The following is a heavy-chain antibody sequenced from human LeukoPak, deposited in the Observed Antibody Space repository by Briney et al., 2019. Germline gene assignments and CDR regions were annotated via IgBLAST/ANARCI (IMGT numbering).Heavy chain of an antibody. J-gene: IGHJ3*02. D-gene: IGHD3-22*01. CDR3: ARHYYYDSSGYYGGYAFDI. Sequence: EASVKVSCKASGGTFSSYAISWVRQAPGQGLEWMGGIIPIFGTANYAQKFQGRVTITADESTSTAYMELSSLRSEDTAVYYCARHYYYDSSGYYGGYAFDIWGQGTMVTVSS. CDR2: IIPIFGTA. V-gene: IGHV1-69*13. CDR1: GGTFSSYA.